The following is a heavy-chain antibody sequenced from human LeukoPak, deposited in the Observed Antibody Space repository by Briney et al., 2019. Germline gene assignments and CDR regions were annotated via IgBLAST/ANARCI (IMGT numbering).Heavy chain of an antibody. J-gene: IGHJ4*02. CDR3: ARVSPRPLFDY. CDR1: GGPMSSYY. V-gene: IGHV4-59*01. D-gene: IGHD5/OR15-5a*01. Sequence: SETLSLTCSVSGGPMSSYYWTWIRQPPGKGLEWIGYIYYSGSTNYNPSLKSRVTISIDTSKNEFSLKLSSVTAADTAVYYCARVSPRPLFDYWGQGTLVTVSS. CDR2: IYYSGST.